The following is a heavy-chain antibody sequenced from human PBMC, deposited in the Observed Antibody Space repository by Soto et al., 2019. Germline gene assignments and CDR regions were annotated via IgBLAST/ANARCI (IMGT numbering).Heavy chain of an antibody. Sequence: QVQLVQSGAEVKKPGASVKVSCKASGYTFTAYYMHWVRQAPGQGLEWMGWINPNSGDTNYAQKFQGRVTMTRDTSISTAYMELSRLRSDDTAMYYCAKIATAGDFDPWGQGTLVTVSS. CDR3: AKIATAGDFDP. CDR1: GYTFTAYY. D-gene: IGHD6-13*01. J-gene: IGHJ5*02. V-gene: IGHV1-2*02. CDR2: INPNSGDT.